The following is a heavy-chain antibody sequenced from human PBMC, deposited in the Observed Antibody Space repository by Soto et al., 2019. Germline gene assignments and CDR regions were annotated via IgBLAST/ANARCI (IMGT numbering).Heavy chain of an antibody. CDR3: ARTQYCTNGVCYTPHYYYYGMDV. Sequence: PSETLSLTCTVSGGSVSSGSYYWSWIRQPPGKGLEWIGYIYYSGSTNYNPSLKSRVTISVDTSKNQFSLKLSSVTAADTAVYYCARTQYCTNGVCYTPHYYYYGMDVWGQGTTVTVSS. V-gene: IGHV4-61*01. CDR2: IYYSGST. J-gene: IGHJ6*02. D-gene: IGHD2-8*01. CDR1: GGSVSSGSYY.